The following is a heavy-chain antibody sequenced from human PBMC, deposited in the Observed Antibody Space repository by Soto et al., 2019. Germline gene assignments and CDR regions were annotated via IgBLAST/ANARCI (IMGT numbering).Heavy chain of an antibody. CDR3: ARENYYDSSGYYTGKNYYYGMDV. V-gene: IGHV4-59*01. J-gene: IGHJ6*02. CDR2: IYHSGTT. CDR1: GDSITGSY. D-gene: IGHD3-22*01. Sequence: PSETLSLTCTVSGDSITGSYWSWIRQPPGKTLEWIGYIYHSGTTTYNPSLKSRVSISVDTSKNQFSLRLTSVIAADTAVYYCARENYYDSSGYYTGKNYYYGMDVWGQGTTVTAP.